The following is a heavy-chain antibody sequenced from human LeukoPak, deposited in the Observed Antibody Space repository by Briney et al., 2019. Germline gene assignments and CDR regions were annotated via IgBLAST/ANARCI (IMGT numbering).Heavy chain of an antibody. CDR3: ATLRTGDLDY. J-gene: IGHJ4*02. CDR1: GYTLTGYY. Sequence: GASVKVSCKASGYTLTGYYMHWVRQAPGQGLEWMGWINPNSGDTNYAQRFQGRVTMTRDTSITTAYMELSRLRSDDTAVNYCATLRTGDLDYWGQGTLVTVSS. V-gene: IGHV1-2*02. D-gene: IGHD7-27*01. CDR2: INPNSGDT.